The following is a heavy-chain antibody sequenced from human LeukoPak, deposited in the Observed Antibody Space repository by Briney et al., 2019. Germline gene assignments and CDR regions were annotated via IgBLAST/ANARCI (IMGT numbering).Heavy chain of an antibody. CDR3: ARDRALRITREGTPETETWFDP. CDR2: ISSSGSTI. Sequence: PGGSLRLSCAASGFTFSDYYMSWIRQAPGKGLEWVSYISSSGSTIYYADSVKGRFTISRDNSKNTLYLQMNSLRAEDTAVYYCARDRALRITREGTPETETWFDPWGQGTLVTVSS. J-gene: IGHJ5*02. D-gene: IGHD3-10*01. CDR1: GFTFSDYY. V-gene: IGHV3-11*04.